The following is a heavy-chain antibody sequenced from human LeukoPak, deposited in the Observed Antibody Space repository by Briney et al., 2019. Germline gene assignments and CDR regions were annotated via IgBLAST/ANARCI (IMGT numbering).Heavy chain of an antibody. CDR1: GGSFSTYV. CDR3: AREGRVQKVDY. V-gene: IGHV1-69*04. CDR2: IIPVLGVS. J-gene: IGHJ4*02. D-gene: IGHD1-1*01. Sequence: SVKVSCKASGGSFSTYVITWVRQAPGQGLEWMGRIIPVLGVSNFAQKFQDRVAITADKSTNTAHMELSRLESGDTAVYYCAREGRVQKVDYWGQGTLVTVSS.